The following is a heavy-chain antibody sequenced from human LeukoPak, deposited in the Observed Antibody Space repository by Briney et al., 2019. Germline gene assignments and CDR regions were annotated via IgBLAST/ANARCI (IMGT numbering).Heavy chain of an antibody. J-gene: IGHJ4*02. Sequence: SETLSLTCAVYGGSFSGYYWSWIRQPPGKGLEWIGEINHSGSTNYNPSLKSRVTISVDTSKNQFSLKLSSVTAADTAVYYCAREDYGGNLEAYWGQGTLVTVSS. CDR2: INHSGST. CDR3: AREDYGGNLEAY. V-gene: IGHV4-34*01. CDR1: GGSFSGYY. D-gene: IGHD4-23*01.